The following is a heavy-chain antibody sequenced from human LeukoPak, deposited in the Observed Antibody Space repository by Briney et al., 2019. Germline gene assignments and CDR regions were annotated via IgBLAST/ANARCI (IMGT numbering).Heavy chain of an antibody. CDR2: VTGSETFT. CDR1: GFSFDSYA. CDR3: AKDGITLFGVATMFSFLDV. Sequence: GGSLRLSCVASGFSFDSYAMTWVRQAPGKGLEWVSSVTGSETFTYYADSVKGRFTISRDNAKSTLDLQMSSLRVEDTAVYYCAKDGITLFGVATMFSFLDVWGRGTTVTVSS. J-gene: IGHJ6*04. D-gene: IGHD3-3*01. V-gene: IGHV3-23*01.